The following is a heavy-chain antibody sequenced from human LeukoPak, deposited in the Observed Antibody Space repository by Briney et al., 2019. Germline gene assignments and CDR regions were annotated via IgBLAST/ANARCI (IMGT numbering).Heavy chain of an antibody. J-gene: IGHJ4*02. Sequence: PGGSLRLSCVVSRLTANFTYLAWVRQAPGKGLECVSFIFDGGRTYYADSVTGRFTISRDNSHNTLFLQMNSLRADDTAIYYCATQASYYYGSGSYYDSWGQGTLVTVS. V-gene: IGHV3-66*01. CDR3: ATQASYYYGSGSYYDS. CDR1: RLTANFTY. CDR2: IFDGGRT. D-gene: IGHD3-10*01.